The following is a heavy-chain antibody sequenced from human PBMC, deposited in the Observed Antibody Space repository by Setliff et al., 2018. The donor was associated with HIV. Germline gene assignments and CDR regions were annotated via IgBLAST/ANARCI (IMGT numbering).Heavy chain of an antibody. CDR2: INPNSGGT. Sequence: ASVKVSCKASGYSFTGYYMHWVRQAPGQGLEWMGWINPNSGGTNYAQKFQGWVTMTRDTSIGTAYMELNNLKSDDTAVYYCARLVVVGDYFDYWGQGTLVTVS. D-gene: IGHD2-15*01. CDR3: ARLVVVGDYFDY. CDR1: GYSFTGYY. J-gene: IGHJ4*02. V-gene: IGHV1-2*04.